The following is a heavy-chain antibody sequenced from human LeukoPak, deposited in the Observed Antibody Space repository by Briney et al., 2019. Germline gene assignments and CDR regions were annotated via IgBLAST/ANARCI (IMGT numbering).Heavy chain of an antibody. V-gene: IGHV1-8*01. CDR2: ITPNSDNT. CDR1: GYTFSSFD. J-gene: IGHJ4*02. D-gene: IGHD4-23*01. CDR3: ARSVDGQGY. Sequence: ASVKVSCKASGYTFSSFDMNWVRQAPGQGREWMGWITPNSDNTVYGQKFQGRLTLTRDTSTSTAYMELSSLTSDDTAVYFCARSVDGQGYWGQGTLVTVSS.